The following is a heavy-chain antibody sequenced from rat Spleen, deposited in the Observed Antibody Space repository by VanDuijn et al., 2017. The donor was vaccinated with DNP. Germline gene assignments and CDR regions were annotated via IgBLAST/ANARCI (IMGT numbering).Heavy chain of an antibody. CDR2: ISTSGTRT. Sequence: EVQLVESGGGLVQPGNSLKLSCAASGFTFSDYAMAWVRQSPKKGLEWVATISTSGTRTYYPDSVKGRFTISRDNVKSSLYLQMNSLRSEDTATYYCSKGNINYGGFDYWGQGVMVTVSS. V-gene: IGHV5S10*01. J-gene: IGHJ2*01. CDR3: SKGNINYGGFDY. D-gene: IGHD4-1*01. CDR1: GFTFSDYA.